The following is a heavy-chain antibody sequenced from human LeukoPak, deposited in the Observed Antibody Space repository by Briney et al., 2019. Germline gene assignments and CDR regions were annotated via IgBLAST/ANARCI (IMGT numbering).Heavy chain of an antibody. CDR1: GFTFSHYA. CDR3: ARDLQHCSSTSCTYFYYGMDV. D-gene: IGHD2-2*01. J-gene: IGHJ6*02. Sequence: PGGSLRLSCAASGFTFSHYAMHWVRQAPGKGLEWVAVISYDGSNKYYADSVKGRFTISSDNSKNTLFLQMNSLRAEDTAVYYCARDLQHCSSTSCTYFYYGMDVWGQGTTVTVSS. V-gene: IGHV3-30*04. CDR2: ISYDGSNK.